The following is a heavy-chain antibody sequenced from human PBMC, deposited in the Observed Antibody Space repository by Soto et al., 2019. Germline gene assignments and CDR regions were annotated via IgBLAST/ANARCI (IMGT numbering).Heavy chain of an antibody. Sequence: SETLSLTCAVSGGSISSSNWWSWVRQPPGKGLEWIGEIYHSGSTNYNPSLKSRVTISVDKSKNQFSLKLSSVTVADTAVYYCARDTRGDPTTNHYFDYWGQGILVTVSS. CDR2: IYHSGST. D-gene: IGHD4-17*01. J-gene: IGHJ4*02. V-gene: IGHV4-4*02. CDR1: GGSISSSNW. CDR3: ARDTRGDPTTNHYFDY.